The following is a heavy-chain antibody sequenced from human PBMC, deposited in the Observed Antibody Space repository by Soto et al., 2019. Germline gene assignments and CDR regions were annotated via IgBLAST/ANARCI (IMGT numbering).Heavy chain of an antibody. V-gene: IGHV3-23*01. CDR1: GFTFSSYA. CDR3: AKDGSYSSSPYDAFDI. Sequence: GGSLRLSCAASGFTFSSYAMSWVRQAPGKGLEWVSAISGSGGSTYYADSVKGRFTISRDNSKNTLYLQMNSLRAEDTAVYYCAKDGSYSSSPYDAFDIWGQGTMVTVSS. J-gene: IGHJ3*02. D-gene: IGHD6-6*01. CDR2: ISGSGGST.